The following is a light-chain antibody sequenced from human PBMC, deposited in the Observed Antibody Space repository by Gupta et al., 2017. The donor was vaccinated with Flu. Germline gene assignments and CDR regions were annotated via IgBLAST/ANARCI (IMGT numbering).Light chain of an antibody. CDR2: DAS. J-gene: IGKJ2*04. CDR3: KQYDNPAGS. V-gene: IGKV1-33*01. Sequence: DIQMTQSPSSLSASVGDRVTITCQASQDISNYLNWYQQKPGKAPKLLIYDASNLETGVPSRFSGSGSGTDFTFTISSLQPEDIATYYCKQYDNPAGSFGQGTKLEIK. CDR1: QDISNY.